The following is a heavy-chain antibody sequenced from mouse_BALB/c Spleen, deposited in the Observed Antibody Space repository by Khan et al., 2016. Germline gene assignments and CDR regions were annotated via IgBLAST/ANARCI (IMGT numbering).Heavy chain of an antibody. CDR2: IFPGGGST. CDR1: GCTFPEYY. CDR3: ASSYYGYFGMDY. V-gene: IGHV1-77*01. D-gene: IGHD1-2*01. Sequence: QVRLQPSGTELPRLGALVKLSCKAFGCTFPEYYLHWVKQRTGKGLERIGEIFPGGGSTSYNEKFKGKPSLTADTSSSTAYRQLSSRTSEDSAVYFCASSYYGYFGMDYWGHGTSVTVSS. J-gene: IGHJ4*01.